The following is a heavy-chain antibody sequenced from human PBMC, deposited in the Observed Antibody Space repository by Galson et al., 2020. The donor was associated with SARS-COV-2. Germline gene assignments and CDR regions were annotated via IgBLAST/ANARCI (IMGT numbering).Heavy chain of an antibody. D-gene: IGHD3-22*01. J-gene: IGHJ4*02. V-gene: IGHV3-48*02. CDR1: GFTFSSYS. CDR2: ISSSSSTI. Sequence: GGSLRLSCAASGFTFSSYSMNWVRQAPGKGLEWVSYISSSSSTIYYADSVKGRFTISRDNAKNSLYLQMNSLRDEDTAVYYCAREGSNYYDSSCYANVGGIDYWGQGTLVTVSS. CDR3: AREGSNYYDSSCYANVGGIDY.